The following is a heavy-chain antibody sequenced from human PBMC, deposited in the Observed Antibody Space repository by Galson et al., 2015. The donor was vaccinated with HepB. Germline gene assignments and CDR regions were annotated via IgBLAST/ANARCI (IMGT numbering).Heavy chain of an antibody. V-gene: IGHV4-59*01. CDR3: ARVYSSSWYWFDP. CDR2: VYDSGST. Sequence: SETLSLTCTVSGGSISSYYWSWIRQPPGKGLEWIGYVYDSGSTNYNPSLKSRVTISVDTSKNQFSLKLSSVTAADTAVYYCARVYSSSWYWFDPWGQGTLVTVSS. CDR1: GGSISSYY. D-gene: IGHD6-13*01. J-gene: IGHJ5*02.